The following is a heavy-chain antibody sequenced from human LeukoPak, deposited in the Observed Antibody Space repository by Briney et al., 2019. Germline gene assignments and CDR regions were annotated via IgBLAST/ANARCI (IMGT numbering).Heavy chain of an antibody. CDR2: ISGDGGST. J-gene: IGHJ4*02. D-gene: IGHD2-2*01. V-gene: IGHV3-43*02. CDR1: GFNFDDYA. CDR3: AKDRYCTSSNCYSPFDY. Sequence: GGPLRLSCAASGFNFDDYAMHWVRQAPGKGLEWVSLISGDGGSTYYADSVKGRFTISRDNSKNSLYLRMNSLRTEDTALYYCAKDRYCTSSNCYSPFDYWGQGTLVTVSS.